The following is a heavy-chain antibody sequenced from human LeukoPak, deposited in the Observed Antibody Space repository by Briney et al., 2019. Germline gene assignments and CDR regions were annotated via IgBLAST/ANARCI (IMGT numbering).Heavy chain of an antibody. Sequence: ASVKVSCKASGYTFTSYGISWVRQAPGQGLEWMGWISAYNGNTNYAQKLQGRVTMTTDTSTSTAYMELRSLRSDDTAVYCCARQGPTVTTYISRYYWFDPWGQGTLVTVPS. D-gene: IGHD4-17*01. CDR1: GYTFTSYG. CDR3: ARQGPTVTTYISRYYWFDP. CDR2: ISAYNGNT. J-gene: IGHJ5*02. V-gene: IGHV1-18*01.